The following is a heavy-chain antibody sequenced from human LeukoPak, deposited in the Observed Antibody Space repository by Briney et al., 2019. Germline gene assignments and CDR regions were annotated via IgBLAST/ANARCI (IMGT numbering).Heavy chain of an antibody. CDR1: GFTFSNYW. D-gene: IGHD4-17*01. V-gene: IGHV3-74*01. CDR2: INNDGSGT. J-gene: IGHJ2*01. Sequence: GGSLRLSCAASGFTFSNYWMHWVRQAPGKGLVWVSRINNDGSGTTYADSVKGRFTISRDNAKNTLYLQMISLRAEDTAVYYCARDTGWYFDLWGRGTLVTVSS. CDR3: ARDTGWYFDL.